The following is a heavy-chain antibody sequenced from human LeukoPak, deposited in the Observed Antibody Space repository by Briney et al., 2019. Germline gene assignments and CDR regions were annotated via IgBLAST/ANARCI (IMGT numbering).Heavy chain of an antibody. CDR2: ISGSGGST. Sequence: PGGSLRLSCAASGFTFSSYAMSWVRQAPGKGLEWVSAISGSGGSTYYADSVKGRFTISRDNSKNTLYLQMNSLRAEDTAVYYCAKSYSSSWYGTSDYWGQGTLVTVSS. V-gene: IGHV3-23*01. D-gene: IGHD6-13*01. CDR3: AKSYSSSWYGTSDY. J-gene: IGHJ4*02. CDR1: GFTFSSYA.